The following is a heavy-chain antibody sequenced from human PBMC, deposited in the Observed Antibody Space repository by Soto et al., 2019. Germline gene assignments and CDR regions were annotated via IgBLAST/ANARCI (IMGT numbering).Heavy chain of an antibody. V-gene: IGHV4-59*08. CDR1: GGSISSYY. CDR2: IYYSGST. CDR3: ARVGYGVNYLDL. Sequence: PSETLSLTCTVSGGSISSYYWSWIRQPPGKGLEWIGYIYYSGSTNYNPSLKSRINKSVDTSKNQFSQKLSSVTAENKAVYYCARVGYGVNYLDLWGQGTLVTVSS. J-gene: IGHJ4*02. D-gene: IGHD4-17*01.